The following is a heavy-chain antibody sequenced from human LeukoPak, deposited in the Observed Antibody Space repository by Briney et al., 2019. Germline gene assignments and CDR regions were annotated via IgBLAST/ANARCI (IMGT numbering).Heavy chain of an antibody. J-gene: IGHJ6*03. D-gene: IGHD3-10*01. V-gene: IGHV4-34*01. CDR2: INHSGST. CDR1: GGSFSGYY. Sequence: RPSETLSLTCAVYGGSFSGYYWSWIRQPPGKGLEWIGEINHSGSTNYNPSLKSRVTISVDTSKNQFSLKLSSVTAADTAVYYCARSLVVPAATRGYYGSGSYYNFQRKRVSNYYYYMDVWGKGTTVTISS. CDR3: ARSLVVPAATRGYYGSGSYYNFQRKRVSNYYYYMDV.